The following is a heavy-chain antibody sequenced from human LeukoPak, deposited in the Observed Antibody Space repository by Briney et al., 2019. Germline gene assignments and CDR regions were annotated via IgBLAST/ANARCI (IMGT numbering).Heavy chain of an antibody. D-gene: IGHD2-15*01. Sequence: GGSLRLSCAASGFTLSSYAMSWVRQAPGKGLEWVSAISDTGNTYHADSVKGRLTISRDSSKNTLFLQMNRLRPEDAAVYYCAQGSRRSFDYWGQGTLVTVSS. CDR3: AQGSRRSFDY. V-gene: IGHV3-23*01. CDR2: ISDTGNT. J-gene: IGHJ4*02. CDR1: GFTLSSYA.